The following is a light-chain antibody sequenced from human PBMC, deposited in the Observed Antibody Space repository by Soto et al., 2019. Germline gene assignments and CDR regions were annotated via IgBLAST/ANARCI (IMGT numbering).Light chain of an antibody. CDR1: QSVNSNY. J-gene: IGKJ2*01. CDR3: QQYRNSPRYI. V-gene: IGKV3-20*01. Sequence: EIVLTQSPGTLSLSPGERATLSCRASQSVNSNYLAWYQQKPGQAPRLLIHGASTKATGIPDRFSGSGSGTDFTLTISRLEPEDFAVYYCQQYRNSPRYIFGQGTKLEIK. CDR2: GAS.